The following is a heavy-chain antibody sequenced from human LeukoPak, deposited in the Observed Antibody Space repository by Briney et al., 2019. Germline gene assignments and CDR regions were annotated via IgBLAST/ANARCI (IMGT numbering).Heavy chain of an antibody. D-gene: IGHD1-26*01. J-gene: IGHJ6*03. V-gene: IGHV3-48*04. CDR1: GFTFSSYS. CDR2: ISSSGSTI. Sequence: GGSLRLSCAASGFTFSSYSMNWVRQAPGKGLEWVSYISSSGSTIYYADSVKGRFTISRDNAKNSLYLQMNSLRAEDTAVYYCARAQGSYLSYYYYYMDVWGKGTTVTVSS. CDR3: ARAQGSYLSYYYYYMDV.